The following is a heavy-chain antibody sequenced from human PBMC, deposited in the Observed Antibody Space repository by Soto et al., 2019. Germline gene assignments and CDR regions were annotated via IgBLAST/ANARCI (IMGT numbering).Heavy chain of an antibody. CDR1: GGSISSGGYY. CDR2: IYYSGST. J-gene: IGHJ6*02. V-gene: IGHV4-31*03. Sequence: QVQLQESGPGLVKPSRTLSLTCTVSGGSISSGGYYWSWIRQHPGKGLEWIGYIYYSGSTYYNPSLKSRLTISVYTSKDQFSLKLSSVTAADTAVYYCARDEGVGARSYYYGMDVWGQGTTVTVSS. CDR3: ARDEGVGARSYYYGMDV. D-gene: IGHD1-26*01.